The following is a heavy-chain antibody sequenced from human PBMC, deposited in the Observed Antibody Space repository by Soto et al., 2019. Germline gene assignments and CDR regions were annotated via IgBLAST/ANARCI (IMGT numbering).Heavy chain of an antibody. J-gene: IGHJ4*02. D-gene: IGHD2-2*03. Sequence: PSETLSLTCNVSGDSIKTHYWSWIRQPPGKGLEWIGYIYYSGSTLYNPSLKRRITISVDTAKNQFSLRLNSVTAADTAVYYCASGWMAAFDNWSQGTLVTSPQ. CDR1: GDSIKTHY. V-gene: IGHV4-59*11. CDR2: IYYSGST. CDR3: ASGWMAAFDN.